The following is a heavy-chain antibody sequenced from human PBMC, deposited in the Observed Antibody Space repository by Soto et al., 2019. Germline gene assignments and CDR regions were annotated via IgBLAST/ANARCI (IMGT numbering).Heavy chain of an antibody. J-gene: IGHJ3*02. CDR3: ARGGSYDSSGYSAPDAFDI. D-gene: IGHD3-22*01. CDR1: GGSISSYY. V-gene: IGHV4-59*01. CDR2: IYYSGST. Sequence: WETLSLTCTVSGGSISSYYWSWIRQPPGKGLEWIGDIYYSGSTNYNPSLKSRVTISVDTSKNQFSLKLSSVPAAHTAVYYCARGGSYDSSGYSAPDAFDIWGQGTMVTVSS.